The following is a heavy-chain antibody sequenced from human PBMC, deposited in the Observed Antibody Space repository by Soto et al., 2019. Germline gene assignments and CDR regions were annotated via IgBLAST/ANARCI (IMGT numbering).Heavy chain of an antibody. Sequence: SVKVSCKSSGGTFSSFINYPINWVRRAPGQGLEWMGGIVPNVGTVNYAQKFRGKVTITADKSTGTAYMELSSLRSEDTALYYCARRDTSGFLRYFDNWGQGTQVTVSS. CDR3: ARRDTSGFLRYFDN. V-gene: IGHV1-69*06. J-gene: IGHJ4*02. D-gene: IGHD3-3*01. CDR2: IVPNVGTV. CDR1: GGTFSSFINYP.